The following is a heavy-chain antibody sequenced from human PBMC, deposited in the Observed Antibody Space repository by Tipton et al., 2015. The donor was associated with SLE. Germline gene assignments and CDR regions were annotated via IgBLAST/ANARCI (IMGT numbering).Heavy chain of an antibody. CDR2: IYYSGNT. CDR3: ARAYYGSGSHRYGMEI. Sequence: TLSLTCTVSGVSIRTYYWSWIRQSPGKGLEWIGYIYYSGNTNYSPSLKNRVTISVDTSKNQFSLKVTAVTAADTAVYYCARAYYGSGSHRYGMEIWGQGTTVTVSS. D-gene: IGHD3-10*01. V-gene: IGHV4-59*01. J-gene: IGHJ6*02. CDR1: GVSIRTYY.